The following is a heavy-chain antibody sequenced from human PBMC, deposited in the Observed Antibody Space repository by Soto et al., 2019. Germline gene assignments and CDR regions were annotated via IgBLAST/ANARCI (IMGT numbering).Heavy chain of an antibody. Sequence: ASVKVSCKASGYTFTGYYMHWVRQAPGQGLEWMGWINPNSGGTNYAQKFQGWVTMTRDTSISTAYMELSRLRSDGTAVYYCARDLYIATRRAAAGRPPGNWFDPWGQGTLVTVSS. CDR1: GYTFTGYY. D-gene: IGHD6-13*01. CDR2: INPNSGGT. J-gene: IGHJ5*02. V-gene: IGHV1-2*04. CDR3: ARDLYIATRRAAAGRPPGNWFDP.